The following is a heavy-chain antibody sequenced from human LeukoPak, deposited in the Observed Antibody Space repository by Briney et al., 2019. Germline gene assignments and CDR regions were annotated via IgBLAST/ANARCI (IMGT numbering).Heavy chain of an antibody. V-gene: IGHV4-61*01. J-gene: IGHJ4*02. CDR3: ARDSAVTITGSYYFDY. Sequence: SETLSLTCTVSGGSVSSGSYYWSWIRQPPGKGLEWIGYIYYSGSTNYNPSLKSRVTISVDTSKNQFSLKLSSVTAADTAVYYCARDSAVTITGSYYFDYWGQGTLVTVSS. CDR2: IYYSGST. D-gene: IGHD4-17*01. CDR1: GGSVSSGSYY.